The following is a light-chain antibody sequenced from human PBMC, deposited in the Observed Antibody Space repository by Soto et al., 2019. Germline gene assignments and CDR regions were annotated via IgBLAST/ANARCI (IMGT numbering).Light chain of an antibody. CDR2: DAS. V-gene: IGKV1-33*01. CDR1: QDISNH. J-gene: IGKJ4*01. CDR3: QQYDNLSLT. Sequence: DIQMTQSPSSLSASVGDRVTMTCQASQDISNHLNWYQQKPGKAPKLLIYDASNLETGVPSRFSGSGSGTDFTFTISSLQPEDIATYYCQQYDNLSLTFGGGTKVEIK.